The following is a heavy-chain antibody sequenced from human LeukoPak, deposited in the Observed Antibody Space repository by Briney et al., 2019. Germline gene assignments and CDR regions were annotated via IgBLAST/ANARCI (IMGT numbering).Heavy chain of an antibody. D-gene: IGHD6-13*01. V-gene: IGHV3-53*01. J-gene: IGHJ4*02. CDR3: AREFMVAAADD. Sequence: GGSLRPSCAASGFTVSSNYMSWVRQAPGKGLEWVSVIYSGGSTYYADSVKGRFTISRDNSKNTLYLQMNSLRAEDTAVYYCAREFMVAAADDWGQGTLVTVSS. CDR2: IYSGGST. CDR1: GFTVSSNY.